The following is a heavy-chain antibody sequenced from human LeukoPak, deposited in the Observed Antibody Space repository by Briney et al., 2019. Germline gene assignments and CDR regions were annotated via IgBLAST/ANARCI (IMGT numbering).Heavy chain of an antibody. D-gene: IGHD3-3*01. V-gene: IGHV4-39*07. CDR3: AREGGRFLWSGFLWFDP. Sequence: SETLSLTCTVSGGSISSSSYYWGWIRQPPGKGLEWIGSIYYSGSTYYNPSLKSRVTISVDTSKNQFSLKLSSVTAADTAVYYCAREGGRFLWSGFLWFDPWGQGTLVTVSS. CDR2: IYYSGST. J-gene: IGHJ5*02. CDR1: GGSISSSSYY.